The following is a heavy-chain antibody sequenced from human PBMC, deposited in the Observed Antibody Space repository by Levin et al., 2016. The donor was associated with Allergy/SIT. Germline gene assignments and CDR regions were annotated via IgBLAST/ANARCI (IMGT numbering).Heavy chain of an antibody. V-gene: IGHV4-34*01. CDR2: INHSGNT. D-gene: IGHD5-18*01. CDR1: GGPFSNYY. Sequence: SQTLSLTCAVNGGPFSNYYWSWIRQPPGKGLEWIGEINHSGNTNYNSSLKSRVTISVDTSKNQFSLRLTSLTAADTAVYYCARERGPYNYGFFDPWGQGTLVTVSS. CDR3: ARERGPYNYGFFDP. J-gene: IGHJ5*02.